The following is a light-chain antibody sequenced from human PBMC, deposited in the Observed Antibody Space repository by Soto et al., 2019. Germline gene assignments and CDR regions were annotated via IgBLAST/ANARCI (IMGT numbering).Light chain of an antibody. V-gene: IGKV3-20*01. Sequence: EIVLTQSPGTLSLSPGERATLSCRASQSVSSSYLAWYQQIPGQAPRLLIYGASKRATGIPDRFSGSGSGTDFTLTISRMEPEDFAVYYCQQYGSSPPLTFGGGNKLEIK. J-gene: IGKJ4*01. CDR2: GAS. CDR1: QSVSSSY. CDR3: QQYGSSPPLT.